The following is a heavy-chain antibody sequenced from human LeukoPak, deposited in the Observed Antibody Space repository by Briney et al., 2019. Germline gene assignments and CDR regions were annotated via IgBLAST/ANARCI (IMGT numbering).Heavy chain of an antibody. Sequence: GGSLRLSCAVSGFTFSSYSMNWVRQAPGKGLEWVSSISSSSTYIYYADSMKGRFTISRDNAKNSLYLQMNSLRAEDTAVYYCAKQSSGWYRDYFDYWGQGTLVTVS. CDR2: ISSSSTYI. CDR1: GFTFSSYS. CDR3: AKQSSGWYRDYFDY. D-gene: IGHD6-19*01. V-gene: IGHV3-21*04. J-gene: IGHJ4*02.